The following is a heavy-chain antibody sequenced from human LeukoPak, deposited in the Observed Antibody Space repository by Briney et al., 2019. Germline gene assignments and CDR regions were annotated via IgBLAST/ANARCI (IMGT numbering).Heavy chain of an antibody. Sequence: PGGSLRLSCAVSGHTVSSNYMSWVRHAPGKGLEWVSVINSGGSTYYAYSVKGRFTISIDTSKNTLYLQMNSLRAEDTAVYYCAREGKYSSSYYFDYWGQGTLVTVSS. D-gene: IGHD6-6*01. J-gene: IGHJ4*02. CDR3: AREGKYSSSYYFDY. V-gene: IGHV3-53*01. CDR1: GHTVSSNY. CDR2: INSGGST.